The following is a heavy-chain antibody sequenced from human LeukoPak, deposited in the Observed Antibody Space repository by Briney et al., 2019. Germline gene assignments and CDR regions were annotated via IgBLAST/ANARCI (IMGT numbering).Heavy chain of an antibody. CDR3: AKGNWGSGYYFDY. J-gene: IGHJ4*02. D-gene: IGHD7-27*01. CDR1: GFTFSSYW. CDR2: INSDGSST. Sequence: PWGSLRLSCAASGFTFSSYWMHWVRQVPGKGLVWVSRINSDGSSTSYADSVKGRFTISRDNAKNTLYLQMNSLRAEDTAAYYCAKGNWGSGYYFDYWGQGTLVTVSS. V-gene: IGHV3-74*01.